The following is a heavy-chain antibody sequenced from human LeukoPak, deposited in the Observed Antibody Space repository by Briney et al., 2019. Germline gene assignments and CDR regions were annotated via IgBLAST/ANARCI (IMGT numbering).Heavy chain of an antibody. CDR3: ARFGGYSYGYFYFDY. J-gene: IGHJ4*02. CDR2: IYYSGST. CDR1: GGSISSYY. Sequence: SETLSLTCTVSGGSISSYYWSWLRQPPGKGLEWIGYIYYSGSTNYNPSLKSRVTISVDTSKNQFSLKLSSVTAADTAVYYCARFGGYSYGYFYFDYWGQGTLVTVSS. D-gene: IGHD5-18*01. V-gene: IGHV4-59*08.